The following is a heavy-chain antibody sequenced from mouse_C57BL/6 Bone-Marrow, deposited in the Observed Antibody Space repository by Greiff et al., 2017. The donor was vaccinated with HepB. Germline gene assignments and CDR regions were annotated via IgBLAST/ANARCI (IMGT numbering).Heavy chain of an antibody. J-gene: IGHJ4*01. CDR2: IHPSDSDT. V-gene: IGHV1-74*01. CDR1: GYTFTSYW. CDR3: AIYGYNYAMDY. D-gene: IGHD1-2*01. Sequence: QVQLQQPGAELVKPGASVKVSCKASGYTFTSYWMHWVKQRPGQGLEWIGRIHPSDSDTNYNQKFKGKATVTVDKSSSTAYMQLSSLTSEDSAVYYCAIYGYNYAMDYWGQGTSVTVSS.